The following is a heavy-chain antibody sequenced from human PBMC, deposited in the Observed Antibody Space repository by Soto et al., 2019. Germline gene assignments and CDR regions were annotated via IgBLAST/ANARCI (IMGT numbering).Heavy chain of an antibody. J-gene: IGHJ4*02. D-gene: IGHD6-19*01. CDR1: GGSIVGHY. V-gene: IGHV4-59*11. CDR2: VHGSGST. CDR3: AGGGWYNDY. Sequence: PSETLSLTCTVSGGSIVGHYWSWIRQPPGKGLEWIGYVHGSGSTNYSPSLKSRLTMSVDTSKNQISLKANSVTAADTAVYFCAGGGWYNDYWGQGILVTVSS.